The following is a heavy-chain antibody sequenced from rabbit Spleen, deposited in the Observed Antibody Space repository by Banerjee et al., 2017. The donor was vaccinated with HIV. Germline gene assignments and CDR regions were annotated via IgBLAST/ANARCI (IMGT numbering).Heavy chain of an antibody. V-gene: IGHV1S45*01. D-gene: IGHD1-1*01. CDR3: TRDDGSGHYIDGYFNL. CDR2: INAATGKP. CDR1: GFSFGDRDV. J-gene: IGHJ4*01. Sequence: QEQLKESGGGLVQPTGSLTLTCKASGFSFGDRDVMCWVRQAPGKGLEWIACINAATGKPVYATWAKGRFTISRTSSTTVTLRMTSLTAADRAAYFCTRDDGSGHYIDGYFNLWGPGTLVTVS.